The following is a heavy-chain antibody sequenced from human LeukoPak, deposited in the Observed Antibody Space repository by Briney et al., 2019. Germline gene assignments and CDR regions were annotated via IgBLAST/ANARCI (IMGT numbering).Heavy chain of an antibody. CDR3: ARGGGLDV. Sequence: GGSLRLSCAASGFTFSSYWMNWARQAPGKGLEWVASINHNGSVNYYVDSVKGRFTISRDNAKNSLYLQMSNLRAEDTAVYFCARGGGLDVWGQGATITVSS. J-gene: IGHJ6*02. CDR2: INHNGSVN. D-gene: IGHD3-16*01. V-gene: IGHV3-7*03. CDR1: GFTFSSYW.